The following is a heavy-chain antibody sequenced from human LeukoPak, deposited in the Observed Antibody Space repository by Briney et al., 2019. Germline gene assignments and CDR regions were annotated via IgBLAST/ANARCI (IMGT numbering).Heavy chain of an antibody. CDR2: IKSKTDGGTT. D-gene: IGHD2-2*01. CDR1: GFTLSNAW. Sequence: GGSLRLSCAASGFTLSNAWMSWVRQAPGKGLEWVGRIKSKTDGGTTDYAAPVKGRFTISRDDSKNTLYLQMNSLKTEDTAVYYCTTVVGRDIVVVPADYWGQGTLVTVSS. J-gene: IGHJ4*02. CDR3: TTVVGRDIVVVPADY. V-gene: IGHV3-15*01.